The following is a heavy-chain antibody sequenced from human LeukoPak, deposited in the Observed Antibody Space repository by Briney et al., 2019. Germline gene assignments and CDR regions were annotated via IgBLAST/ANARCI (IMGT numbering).Heavy chain of an antibody. D-gene: IGHD3-3*01. Sequence: SETLSLTCTVSGGSISSYYWSWIRQPAGKGLEWIGRIYTSGSTNYNPSLKSRVTMSVDTSKNQFSLNLSSVTAADTAVYYCAREQSYYDFWSGYFDVYYFDYWGQGTLVTVSS. V-gene: IGHV4-4*07. CDR2: IYTSGST. CDR1: GGSISSYY. J-gene: IGHJ4*02. CDR3: AREQSYYDFWSGYFDVYYFDY.